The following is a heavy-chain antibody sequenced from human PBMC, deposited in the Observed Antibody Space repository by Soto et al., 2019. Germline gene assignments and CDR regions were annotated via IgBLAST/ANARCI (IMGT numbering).Heavy chain of an antibody. V-gene: IGHV4-31*03. CDR1: GGSISSGGYY. CDR2: IYYSGST. CDR3: ARSTARPGWFDP. Sequence: SETLSLTCTVSGGSISSGGYYWSWIRQHPGKGLEWIGYIYYSGSTYYNPSLKSRVTISVDTSKNQFSLKLSSVTAADTAVYYCARSTARPGWFDPWGQGTLVTVSS. J-gene: IGHJ5*02. D-gene: IGHD6-6*01.